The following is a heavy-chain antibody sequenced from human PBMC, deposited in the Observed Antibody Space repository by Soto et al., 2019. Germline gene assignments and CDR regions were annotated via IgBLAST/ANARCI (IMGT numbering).Heavy chain of an antibody. Sequence: QVQLVQSGAEVKKPGASVKVSCKASGYTFTSYDINWVRQATGQGLEWMGWMNPNSGNTGYAQKFQDIATMTRNTTIITAYMELSSLRSEDTAVYYCAREGAGSGWYSYYYYGMDVWGQGTTVTVSS. V-gene: IGHV1-8*01. J-gene: IGHJ6*02. CDR2: MNPNSGNT. CDR3: AREGAGSGWYSYYYYGMDV. D-gene: IGHD6-19*01. CDR1: GYTFTSYD.